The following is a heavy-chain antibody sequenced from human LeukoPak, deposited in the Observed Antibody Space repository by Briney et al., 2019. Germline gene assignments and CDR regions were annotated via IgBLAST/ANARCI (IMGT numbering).Heavy chain of an antibody. V-gene: IGHV3-23*01. CDR3: AIMHGYYDGSGYWVQ. CDR2: ITPNADRT. D-gene: IGHD3-22*01. J-gene: IGHJ1*01. CDR1: GFTFGGYV. Sequence: PGGSLRLSRAASGFTFGGYVMSCVGRAPGKGLEGVSFITPNADRTSYADSVEGRFTISRDNPRNTLYMQMNSLRDEDTAVYYCAIMHGYYDGSGYWVQWGQGTLVTVSS.